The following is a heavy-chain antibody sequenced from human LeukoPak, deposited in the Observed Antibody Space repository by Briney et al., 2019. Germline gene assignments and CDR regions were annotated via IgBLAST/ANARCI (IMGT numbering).Heavy chain of an antibody. CDR3: ARLSGNSGSYFDY. CDR2: ISSSSSYI. CDR1: GFTFSSYS. V-gene: IGHV3-21*01. J-gene: IGHJ4*02. D-gene: IGHD4-23*01. Sequence: GGSLRLSCAASGFTFSSYSMNWVRQAPGKGLEWVSSISSSSSYIYYADSVKGRFTMSRDNAKNSLYLQMNSLRAEDTAVYYCARLSGNSGSYFDYWGQGTLVTVSS.